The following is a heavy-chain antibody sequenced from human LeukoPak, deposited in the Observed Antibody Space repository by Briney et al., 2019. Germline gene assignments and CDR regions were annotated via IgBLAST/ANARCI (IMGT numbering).Heavy chain of an antibody. CDR2: IYNSGST. CDR3: TRGGYYEPIDS. V-gene: IGHV4-59*01. CDR1: GGSISTYY. Sequence: SETLSLTCSVSGGSISTYYWSWIRQTPGEGLEQIGYIYNSGSTSYNPSLEGRVTMSIDTSKNQFSLKLSSVTAADTAVYYCTRGGYYEPIDSWGQGTLVTVSS. D-gene: IGHD3-22*01. J-gene: IGHJ4*02.